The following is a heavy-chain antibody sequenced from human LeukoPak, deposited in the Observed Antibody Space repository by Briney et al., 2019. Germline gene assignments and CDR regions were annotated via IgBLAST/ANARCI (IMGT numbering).Heavy chain of an antibody. D-gene: IGHD1-26*01. CDR2: INPNSGGT. V-gene: IGHV1-2*02. CDR1: GYTFTGYY. Sequence: ASVKVSCKASGYTFTGYYMHWVRQAPGQGLEWMGWINPNSGGTNYAQKFQGRVTMTRDTSISTAYMELSRLRSDDTAVYYCARMGSGSHYGAFDIWGQGTMVTVSS. J-gene: IGHJ3*02. CDR3: ARMGSGSHYGAFDI.